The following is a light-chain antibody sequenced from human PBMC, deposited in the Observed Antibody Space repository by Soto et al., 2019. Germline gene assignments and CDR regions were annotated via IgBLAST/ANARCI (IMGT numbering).Light chain of an antibody. J-gene: IGLJ2*01. Sequence: QPVLTQSPSASASLGASVKLTCTLSSGHSTYAIAWHQQQPEKGPRYLMKLNSDGSHNKGDGIPVRFSGSSSGAERYLTISSLQSEDEADYYCQTWASGIGVVFGGGTKLTVL. V-gene: IGLV4-69*01. CDR3: QTWASGIGVV. CDR1: SGHSTYA. CDR2: LNSDGSH.